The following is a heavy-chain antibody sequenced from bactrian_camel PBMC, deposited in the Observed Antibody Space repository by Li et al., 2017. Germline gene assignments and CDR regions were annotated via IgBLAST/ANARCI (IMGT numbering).Heavy chain of an antibody. CDR1: GFTLNRFD. CDR2: ISIGGSSI. D-gene: IGHD5*01. J-gene: IGHJ4*01. Sequence: DVQLVESGGGLVQPGGSLRLSCVVSGFTLNRFDMTWVRQAKGKGLEWVSSISIGGSSIYYADFAKGRFTISRDNAKNTLTLQLNNLKTEDTAMYFCASLYNRYYGQGTQVTVS. V-gene: IGHV3S40*01.